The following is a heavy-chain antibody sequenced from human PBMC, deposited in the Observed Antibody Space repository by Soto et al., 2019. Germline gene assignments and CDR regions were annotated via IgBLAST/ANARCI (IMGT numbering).Heavy chain of an antibody. D-gene: IGHD6-13*01. J-gene: IGHJ1*01. V-gene: IGHV3-48*02. CDR1: GFTFSSYS. CDR2: ISSSSSTI. Sequence: GGSLRLSCAASGFTFSSYSMNWVRQAPGKGLEWVSYISSSSSTIYYADSVKGRFTISRDNAKNSLYLQMNSLRDEDTAVYYCARDPSSSWTPNEYFQHWGQGTLVTVSS. CDR3: ARDPSSSWTPNEYFQH.